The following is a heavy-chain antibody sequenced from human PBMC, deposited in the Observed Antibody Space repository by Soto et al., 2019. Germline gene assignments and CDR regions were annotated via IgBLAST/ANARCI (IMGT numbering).Heavy chain of an antibody. V-gene: IGHV1-18*01. CDR3: ATGSSGWSINWFDP. J-gene: IGHJ5*02. Sequence: GASVKVSCKASGYTFTNYGISWVRLAPGQGLEWMGWISAYNGNTNYAQKLQGRVTMTTDTSTSTAYMDLRSLRSDDTAVYYCATGSSGWSINWFDPWGQGTLVTVSS. CDR2: ISAYNGNT. CDR1: GYTFTNYG. D-gene: IGHD6-19*01.